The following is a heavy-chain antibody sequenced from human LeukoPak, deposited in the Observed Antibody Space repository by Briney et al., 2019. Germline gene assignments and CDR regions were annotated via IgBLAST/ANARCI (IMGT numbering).Heavy chain of an antibody. CDR3: ARFGSGWWYNDY. D-gene: IGHD6-19*01. V-gene: IGHV4-59*01. Sequence: PSETLSLTCAVSGASITSYYWTWIRQPPGKGLEWIGYIYHTGNIKYNPSPNSRVTISIDTSKNQFSLRLSSVTAADTAVYYCARFGSGWWYNDYWGQGTLVTVSS. CDR2: IYHTGNI. J-gene: IGHJ4*02. CDR1: GASITSYY.